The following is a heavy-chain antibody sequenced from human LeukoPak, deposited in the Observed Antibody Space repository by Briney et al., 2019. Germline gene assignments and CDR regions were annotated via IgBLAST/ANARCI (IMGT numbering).Heavy chain of an antibody. V-gene: IGHV5-51*01. Sequence: GESLKISCKGSGSSFTNYWIGWVRRMPGKGLNWMGINFPGDLHTLYSPSFQGQVTISADKSISTASLQWSSLKASDTAMYYCARRNYGGNSWYFDYWRQGTLVTVSS. CDR2: NFPGDLHT. D-gene: IGHD4-23*01. CDR1: GSSFTNYW. J-gene: IGHJ4*02. CDR3: ARRNYGGNSWYFDY.